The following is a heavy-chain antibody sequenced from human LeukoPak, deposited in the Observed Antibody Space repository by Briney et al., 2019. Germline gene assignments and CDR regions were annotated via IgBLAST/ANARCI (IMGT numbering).Heavy chain of an antibody. CDR3: ARVQGGGYRTADY. D-gene: IGHD6-19*01. J-gene: IGHJ4*02. Sequence: GGSLRLSCAASGFTFSNYIMHWVRQAPGKGLDWVAVILENGSSQYYADSVKGRFTISRDNSKNTLFLQMNSLRGEDTAMYYCARVQGGGYRTADYWGQGTLVTVSS. V-gene: IGHV3-30*04. CDR2: ILENGSSQ. CDR1: GFTFSNYI.